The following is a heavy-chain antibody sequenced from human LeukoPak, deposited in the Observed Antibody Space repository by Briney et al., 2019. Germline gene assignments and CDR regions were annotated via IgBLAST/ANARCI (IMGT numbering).Heavy chain of an antibody. Sequence: SETLSLACAVYGGTFSGYYWTWIRQPPGKGLEWIGEIDHSGSTNYNPSLKSRVTMSVDTSKNQFSLNLTSVTAGDTAVYYCSRHKARSYGRGADWFDPWGREPWSPSPQ. CDR3: SRHKARSYGRGADWFDP. CDR2: IDHSGST. J-gene: IGHJ5*02. CDR1: GGTFSGYY. V-gene: IGHV4-34*01. D-gene: IGHD5-18*01.